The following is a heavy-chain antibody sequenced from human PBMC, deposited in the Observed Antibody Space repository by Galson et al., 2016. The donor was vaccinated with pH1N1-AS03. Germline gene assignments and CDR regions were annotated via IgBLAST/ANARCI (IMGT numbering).Heavy chain of an antibody. CDR3: AKDLRGGYDFGVVDY. V-gene: IGHV3-23*01. J-gene: IGHJ4*02. CDR2: ITGSGGST. D-gene: IGHD5-12*01. CDR1: GFIFSIYA. Sequence: SLRLSCAASGFIFSIYAMNWVRQTPGKGPQWIASITGSGGSTNYAGSVKGRFTISRDNSKNTLYLQMNSLRAEDAAVYYWAKDLRGGYDFGVVDYWGQGTLVSVSS.